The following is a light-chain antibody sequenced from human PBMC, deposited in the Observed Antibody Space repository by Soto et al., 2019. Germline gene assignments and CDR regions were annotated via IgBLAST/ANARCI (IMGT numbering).Light chain of an antibody. CDR3: QQYDNWPWT. CDR1: QFIGGT. J-gene: IGKJ1*01. CDR2: GAS. Sequence: EIVMTQSPATLSVSPGVRATLSCRASQFIGGTLAWYQQKPGQAPRRLIYGASKRAAGFPARFSGSETGTDFTLTISSLPSEDFAVYYCQQYDNWPWTFGQGTKVEIK. V-gene: IGKV3-15*01.